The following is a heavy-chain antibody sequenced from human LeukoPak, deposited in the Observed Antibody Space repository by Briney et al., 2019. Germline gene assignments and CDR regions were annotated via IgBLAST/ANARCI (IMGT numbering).Heavy chain of an antibody. CDR2: INPSGGST. CDR3: ARARLPYYYDSSNPGTFDY. J-gene: IGHJ4*02. CDR1: GYTFTSYY. V-gene: IGHV1-46*01. D-gene: IGHD3-22*01. Sequence: ASVKVSCKASGYTFTSYYMHWVRQAPGQGLEWMGIINPSGGSTSYAQKFQGRVTMTRDTSTSTVYMELSSLRSEDTAVHYCARARLPYYYDSSNPGTFDYWGQGTLVTVSS.